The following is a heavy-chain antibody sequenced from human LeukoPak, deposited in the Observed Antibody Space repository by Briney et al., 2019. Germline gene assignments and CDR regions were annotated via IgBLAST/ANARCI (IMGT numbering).Heavy chain of an antibody. Sequence: SVKVSCKAPGGTFSSYAISWVRQAPGQGLEWMGGIIPIFGTANYAQKFQGRVTITADESTSTAYMELSSLRSEDTAVYYCARDLRLGVATTEDYWGQGTLVTVS. CDR1: GGTFSSYA. J-gene: IGHJ4*02. D-gene: IGHD5-12*01. CDR3: ARDLRLGVATTEDY. V-gene: IGHV1-69*13. CDR2: IIPIFGTA.